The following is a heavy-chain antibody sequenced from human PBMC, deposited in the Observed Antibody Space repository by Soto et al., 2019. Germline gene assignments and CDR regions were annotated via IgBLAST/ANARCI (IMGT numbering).Heavy chain of an antibody. D-gene: IGHD3-22*01. J-gene: IGHJ4*02. CDR3: ASEPIYYNDGSGYYPLGY. V-gene: IGHV1-18*04. CDR2: ISASNGNT. CDR1: GYTFTTYG. Sequence: ASVKVSCKASGYTFTTYGFSWVRQAPGQGLECVGWISASNGNTHYSQKFQGRVTMTTDTSTSTAYMELRSLISGDTAVYYCASEPIYYNDGSGYYPLGYWGQGTLVTVSS.